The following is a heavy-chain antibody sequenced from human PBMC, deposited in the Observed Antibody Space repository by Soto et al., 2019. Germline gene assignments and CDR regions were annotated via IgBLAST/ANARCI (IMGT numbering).Heavy chain of an antibody. J-gene: IGHJ4*02. Sequence: DVQLLDSGGGLVQPGGSLRLSCAASGFTFNNYAMSWVRQAPGKGLEWVSTISVSGANTYYADSVKGRFSISRDDSKNTLYLQMNSLGAEDTAVYYCARDLRRGVIAGYPHDCWGQGTLVTVSS. CDR2: ISVSGANT. V-gene: IGHV3-23*01. CDR1: GFTFNNYA. CDR3: ARDLRRGVIAGYPHDC. D-gene: IGHD3-9*01.